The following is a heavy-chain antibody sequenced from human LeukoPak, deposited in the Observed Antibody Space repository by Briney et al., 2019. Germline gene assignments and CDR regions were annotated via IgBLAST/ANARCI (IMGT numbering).Heavy chain of an antibody. CDR3: AREFLEYSYGAAGY. CDR1: GSTLSSYE. Sequence: PGGSLRFSCAASGSTLSSYEMNWVRQAPGKGLEGVSYNPSSGRTKYYADSVKDRFTISRDNGKNSLYLQMNRLRAEDTAVYYGAREFLEYSYGAAGYWGQGTLVTVSS. V-gene: IGHV3-48*03. J-gene: IGHJ4*02. CDR2: NPSSGRTK. D-gene: IGHD5-18*01.